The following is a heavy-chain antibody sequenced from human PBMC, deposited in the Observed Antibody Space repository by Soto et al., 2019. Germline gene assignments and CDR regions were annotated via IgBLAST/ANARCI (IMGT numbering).Heavy chain of an antibody. Sequence: QVQLVQSGAEVKKPGASVKVSCKASGYTFTSYDINWVRQATGQGLEWMGWMNPNSGNTGYAQKVQGRVTMTRNTSISTAYMELSSLRSEDTAVYYCASNRGAGYYYYMDVWGKGTTVTVSS. D-gene: IGHD3-10*01. V-gene: IGHV1-8*01. J-gene: IGHJ6*03. CDR2: MNPNSGNT. CDR1: GYTFTSYD. CDR3: ASNRGAGYYYYMDV.